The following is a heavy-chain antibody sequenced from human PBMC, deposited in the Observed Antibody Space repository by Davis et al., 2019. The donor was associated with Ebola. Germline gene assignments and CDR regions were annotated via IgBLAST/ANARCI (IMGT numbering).Heavy chain of an antibody. CDR3: ARDLHTLLVDTAMVLDY. J-gene: IGHJ4*02. D-gene: IGHD5-18*01. V-gene: IGHV3-13*01. CDR1: GFTFSGYD. Sequence: GGSLRLSCAASGFTFSGYDMHWVRQVTGKGLEWVSAIGTAGDSYYSGSVKGRFTISRENAKNSLYLQMNSLRAGDTAVYYCARDLHTLLVDTAMVLDYWGQGTLVTVSS. CDR2: IGTAGDS.